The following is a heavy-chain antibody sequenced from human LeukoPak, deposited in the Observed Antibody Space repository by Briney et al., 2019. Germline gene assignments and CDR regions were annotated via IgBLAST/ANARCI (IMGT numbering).Heavy chain of an antibody. J-gene: IGHJ6*02. CDR1: GFTFDDYG. CDR3: ARDQYYYGMDV. V-gene: IGHV3-20*04. CDR2: INWNGGST. Sequence: GGSLRLSCAASGFTFDDYGMSWVRQAPGKGLEWVSGINWNGGSTGYADSVKGRFTISRDTAKNSLYLQMNSLRAEDTGLYYCARDQYYYGMDVWGQGTTVTVSS.